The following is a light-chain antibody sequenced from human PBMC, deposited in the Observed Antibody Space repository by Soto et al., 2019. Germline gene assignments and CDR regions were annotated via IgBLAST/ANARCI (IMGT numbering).Light chain of an antibody. Sequence: QSALTQPASVSGSPGQSITISCTGTSSDVGGYNYVSWYQQHPGKAPKLMIYDVSNRPSGVSNRFSGSKSGNTASLTISGLQAEDEADYYCSSYTRSSTLYVVFAEGTKLTVL. CDR2: DVS. CDR1: SSDVGGYNY. J-gene: IGLJ2*01. CDR3: SSYTRSSTLYVV. V-gene: IGLV2-14*01.